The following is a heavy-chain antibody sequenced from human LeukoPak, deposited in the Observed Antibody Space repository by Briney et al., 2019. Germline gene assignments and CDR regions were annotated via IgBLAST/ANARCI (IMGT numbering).Heavy chain of an antibody. V-gene: IGHV4-59*01. CDR1: GGSISNYY. CDR2: IYYSGST. CDR3: ARGPSHVDS. J-gene: IGHJ4*02. Sequence: MPSETLYLTCTVSGGSISNYYWSWIRQPPGKGLEWIGNIYYSGSTHYNPSLNSRVTISADTSKNQFSLKLTSVTAADTAVYYCARGPSHVDSWGQGTLVTVSS.